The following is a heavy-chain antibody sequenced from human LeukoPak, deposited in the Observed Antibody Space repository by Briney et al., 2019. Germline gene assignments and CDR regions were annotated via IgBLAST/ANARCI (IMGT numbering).Heavy chain of an antibody. D-gene: IGHD5-18*01. V-gene: IGHV3-30-3*01. Sequence: GGSLRLSCAASGFTFSSYAMHWVRQAPGKGLEWVAVISYDGSNKYYADSVKGRFTISRDNSKNTLYLQMNSLRAEDTAVYYCARCRSWILNDAFDIWGQGTMVTVSS. J-gene: IGHJ3*02. CDR3: ARCRSWILNDAFDI. CDR2: ISYDGSNK. CDR1: GFTFSSYA.